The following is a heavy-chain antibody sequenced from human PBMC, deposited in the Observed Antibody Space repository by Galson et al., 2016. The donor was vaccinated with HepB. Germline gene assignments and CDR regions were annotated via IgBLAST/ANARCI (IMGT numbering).Heavy chain of an antibody. CDR2: FDPEDGKT. V-gene: IGHV1-24*01. J-gene: IGHJ4*02. Sequence: SVKVSCKVSGYTLTEFSMHWVRQAPGRGLEWMGGFDPEDGKTIYAQRFQGRATMTEDTSTDTAYMELSSLRSDDTAMYYCARQSSIMGDIDSWGQGTLVTVSS. CDR3: ARQSSIMGDIDS. D-gene: IGHD3-16*01. CDR1: GYTLTEFS.